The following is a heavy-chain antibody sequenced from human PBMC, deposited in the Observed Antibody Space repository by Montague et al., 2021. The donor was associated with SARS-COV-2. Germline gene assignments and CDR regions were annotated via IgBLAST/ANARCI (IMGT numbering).Heavy chain of an antibody. D-gene: IGHD3-9*01. Sequence: CAISGDSVSSKSVAWNWIRQSPSRGLEWLGRTYYRSKWYSDYAESVTVXLVITPDTSKNQVSLQLNSVIPEDTAVYFCASSGITLTGLDAFDIWGQGTMVTVSS. CDR1: GDSVSSKSVA. J-gene: IGHJ3*02. CDR2: TYYRSKWYS. V-gene: IGHV6-1*01. CDR3: ASSGITLTGLDAFDI.